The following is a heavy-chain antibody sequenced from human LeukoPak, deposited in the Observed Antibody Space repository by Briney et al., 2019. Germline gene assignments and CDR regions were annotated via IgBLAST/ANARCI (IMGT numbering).Heavy chain of an antibody. CDR3: ARHSGLRSPLGV. CDR1: GGSINHYY. Sequence: SGTLSLTCTVSGGSINHYYWSWIRQPPGKGLEWIGYSYYIESTNYNPSLKSRVTISVDTSKNQFSLKLNSVTAADTAVYYCARHSGLRSPLGVWGKGTTVTVSS. J-gene: IGHJ6*04. V-gene: IGHV4-59*08. D-gene: IGHD3-3*01. CDR2: SYYIEST.